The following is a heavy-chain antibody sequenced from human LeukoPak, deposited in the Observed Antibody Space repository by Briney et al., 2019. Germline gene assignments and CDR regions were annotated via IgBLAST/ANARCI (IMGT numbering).Heavy chain of an antibody. V-gene: IGHV3-30*04. Sequence: PGGSLRLSCAVSGFTFSSYAMSWVRQAPGKGLEWVAAISYDGSYTYYRDSVRGRFTISRDNSKNTMYLQMNSLRAEDTAMYYCARALDVWGKGTTVTVSS. CDR1: GFTFSSYA. CDR3: ARALDV. J-gene: IGHJ6*04. CDR2: ISYDGSYT.